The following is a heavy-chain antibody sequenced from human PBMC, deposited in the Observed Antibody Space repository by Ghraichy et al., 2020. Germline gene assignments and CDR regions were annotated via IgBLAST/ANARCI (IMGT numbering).Heavy chain of an antibody. CDR3: AKDVTGATI. J-gene: IGHJ4*02. Sequence: LSLTCAASGFSFSRYDMHWVRQAPGKGLEWVAVISYDGSYKYYADSVKGRFTISRDNSMNMLYLQMNSLRGEDTAVFYCAKDVTGATIWGQGTLVTVSS. CDR1: GFSFSRYD. V-gene: IGHV3-30*18. D-gene: IGHD2-21*02. CDR2: ISYDGSYK.